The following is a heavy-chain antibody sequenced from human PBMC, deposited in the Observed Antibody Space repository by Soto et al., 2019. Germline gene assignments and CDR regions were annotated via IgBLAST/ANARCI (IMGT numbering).Heavy chain of an antibody. J-gene: IGHJ4*02. CDR2: IFPRDFDV. Sequence: GESLKISCQTSGYTFTNYWIGWVRQMPGGALESLGLIFPRDFDVRYSPSFGGQVTISADMSTATAFLQSRPLEASDGALYFYARVICSIQPRDSWGRGTPVTVSS. CDR3: ARVICSIQPRDS. V-gene: IGHV5-51*01. D-gene: IGHD5-18*01. CDR1: GYTFTNYW.